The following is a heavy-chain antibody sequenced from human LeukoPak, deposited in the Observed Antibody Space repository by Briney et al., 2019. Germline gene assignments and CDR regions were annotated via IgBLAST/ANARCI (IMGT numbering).Heavy chain of an antibody. J-gene: IGHJ4*02. CDR3: AGEYGSGSYYPDY. CDR1: GGSFSGYY. V-gene: IGHV4-34*01. D-gene: IGHD3-10*01. Sequence: SETLSLTCAVYGGSFSGYYWSWTRQPPGKGLEWIGEINHSGSTNYNPSLWSRVTVSVDTSKNQFSLKLSSVTAADTAVYYCAGEYGSGSYYPDYWSQGTLVTVSS. CDR2: INHSGST.